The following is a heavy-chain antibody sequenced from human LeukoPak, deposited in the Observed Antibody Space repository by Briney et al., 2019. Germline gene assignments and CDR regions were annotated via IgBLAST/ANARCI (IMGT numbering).Heavy chain of an antibody. J-gene: IGHJ4*02. Sequence: GGSLRLSCAASGFTFSSYAMPWVRQAPGKGLEWVAVISYDGSNKYYADSVKGRFTISRDNSKNTLYLQMNSLRAEDTAVYYCARDGGYDFWSGYFPLDYWGQGTLVTVSS. CDR3: ARDGGYDFWSGYFPLDY. D-gene: IGHD3-3*01. CDR1: GFTFSSYA. CDR2: ISYDGSNK. V-gene: IGHV3-30-3*01.